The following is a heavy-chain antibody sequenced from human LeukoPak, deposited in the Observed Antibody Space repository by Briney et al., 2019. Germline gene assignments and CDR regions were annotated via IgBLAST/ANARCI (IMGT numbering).Heavy chain of an antibody. CDR1: GFTFDEYA. Sequence: GGSLRLSCAASGFTFDEYAMHWVRQLPGKGLEWVSDISWNTYDVGYADSVKGRFTISRDNAKNFLYLQMDSLRAEDMALYYCAKGVGTSYHYHMDVWGKGTTVIVSS. J-gene: IGHJ6*03. D-gene: IGHD1-26*01. V-gene: IGHV3-9*03. CDR2: ISWNTYDV. CDR3: AKGVGTSYHYHMDV.